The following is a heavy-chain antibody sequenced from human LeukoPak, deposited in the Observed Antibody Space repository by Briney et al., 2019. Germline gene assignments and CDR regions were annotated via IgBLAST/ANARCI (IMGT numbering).Heavy chain of an antibody. CDR1: GGSISSGGYS. D-gene: IGHD6-19*01. CDR2: IYYSGST. CDR3: ARLGSSGWFLFDY. V-gene: IGHV4-31*03. Sequence: SQTLSLTCTVSGGSISSGGYSWSWIRQHPGKGLEWIGYIYYSGSTYYNPSLKSRVTISVDTSKNQFSLKLSSVTAADTAVYYCARLGSSGWFLFDYWGQGTLVTVSS. J-gene: IGHJ4*02.